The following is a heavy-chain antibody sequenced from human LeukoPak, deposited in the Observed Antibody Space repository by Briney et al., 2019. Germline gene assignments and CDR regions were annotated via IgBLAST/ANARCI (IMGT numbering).Heavy chain of an antibody. Sequence: ASVKVSCKASGYTFTGYYMHWVRQAPGQGLEWMGWINPNSGGTNYAQKFQGRVTMTRDTSISTAYMELSRLRSDDTAVYYCAGDLVDTAMAQDYWGQGTLVTVSS. CDR1: GYTFTGYY. CDR2: INPNSGGT. CDR3: AGDLVDTAMAQDY. V-gene: IGHV1-2*02. D-gene: IGHD5-18*01. J-gene: IGHJ4*02.